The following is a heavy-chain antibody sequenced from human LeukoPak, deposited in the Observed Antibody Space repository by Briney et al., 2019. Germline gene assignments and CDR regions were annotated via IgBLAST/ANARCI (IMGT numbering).Heavy chain of an antibody. V-gene: IGHV1-18*01. CDR3: ARAGYCSSTSCPYYFDY. CDR1: GYTFTSYG. J-gene: IGHJ4*02. D-gene: IGHD2-2*01. CDR2: ISAYNGNT. Sequence: GASVKVSCKASGYTFTSYGISWVRQAPGQGLEWMGWISAYNGNTNYAQKPQGRVTMTTDTSTSTAYMELRSLRSDDTAVYYCARAGYCSSTSCPYYFDYWGQGTLVTVSS.